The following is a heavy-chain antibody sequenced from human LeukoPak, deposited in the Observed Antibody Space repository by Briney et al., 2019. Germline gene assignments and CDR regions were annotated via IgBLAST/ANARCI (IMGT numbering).Heavy chain of an antibody. CDR2: IYYSGST. Sequence: SETLSLTCTVSGGSISSYYWSWIRQPLGKGLEWIGYIYYSGSTNYNPSLKSRVTISVDTSKNQFSLKLNSVTAADTAVYYCARGTHHDYVWGSYFDYWGQGTLVTVSS. V-gene: IGHV4-59*01. CDR1: GGSISSYY. D-gene: IGHD3-16*01. J-gene: IGHJ4*02. CDR3: ARGTHHDYVWGSYFDY.